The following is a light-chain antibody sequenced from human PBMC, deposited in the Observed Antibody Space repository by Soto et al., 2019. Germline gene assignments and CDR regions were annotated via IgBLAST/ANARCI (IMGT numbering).Light chain of an antibody. Sequence: EIEMTQSPATLSVSPGERATLSCRASQSVNSNLAWYQQKPGQAPSLLIYAASTRATGIPARFSGSGSGTDFTLTISSLQSEDFAVDYCQRYNNWPSFGPGTKLDIK. J-gene: IGKJ3*01. CDR2: AAS. CDR1: QSVNSN. CDR3: QRYNNWPS. V-gene: IGKV3-15*01.